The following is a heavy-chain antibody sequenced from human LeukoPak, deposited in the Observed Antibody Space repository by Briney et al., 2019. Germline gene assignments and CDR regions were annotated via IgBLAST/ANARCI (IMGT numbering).Heavy chain of an antibody. CDR2: IKRKTDGGTT. Sequence: PGGSLRLSCAASGFTFSDAWMTWVGQAPGKGLERVGRIKRKTDGGTTDYAAPVKGRFTTSRDDSKNTLYLQMNSLKTEDTAVYHCTSTLVLRGQGTLVTVSS. D-gene: IGHD5/OR15-5a*01. J-gene: IGHJ4*02. CDR1: GFTFSDAW. V-gene: IGHV3-15*01. CDR3: TSTLVL.